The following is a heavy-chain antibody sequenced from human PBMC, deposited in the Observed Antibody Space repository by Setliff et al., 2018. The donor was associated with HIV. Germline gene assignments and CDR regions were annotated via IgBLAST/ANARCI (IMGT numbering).Heavy chain of an antibody. CDR3: ARGATLLPGYSDRWEYFYMDV. V-gene: IGHV4-39*01. D-gene: IGHD5-18*01. Sequence: SETLSLTCTVSGGSISTSRYCWGWIRQPPGKGLEWIGSVYYTWNTYYNPSLKSRVTVSVDTSKNQFSLRLNSVTAADTAVYYCARGATLLPGYSDRWEYFYMDVWGKGTT. CDR2: VYYTWNT. J-gene: IGHJ6*03. CDR1: GGSISTSRYC.